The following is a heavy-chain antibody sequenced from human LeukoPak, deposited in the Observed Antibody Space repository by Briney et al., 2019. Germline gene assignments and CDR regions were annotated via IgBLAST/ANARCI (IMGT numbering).Heavy chain of an antibody. CDR3: ASGLYRYCSSTSCYFDY. CDR2: IIPIFGTA. J-gene: IGHJ4*02. Sequence: SVKVSCKASGGTFGSYAISWVRQAPGQGLEWMGGIIPIFGTANYAQKFQGRVTITADESTSTAYMELSSLRSEDTAVYYCASGLYRYCSSTSCYFDYWGQGTLVTVSS. V-gene: IGHV1-69*13. CDR1: GGTFGSYA. D-gene: IGHD2-2*01.